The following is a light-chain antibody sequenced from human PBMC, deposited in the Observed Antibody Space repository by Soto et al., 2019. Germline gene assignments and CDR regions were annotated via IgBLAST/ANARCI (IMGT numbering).Light chain of an antibody. J-gene: IGKJ5*01. CDR1: QTISTW. V-gene: IGKV1-5*03. Sequence: QTLSSLSPSLGHSVTITYRASQTISTWLAWYQQKPGKAPKLLIHKASTLKSGVPSRFSGSGSGTEFTLTISSLQPDDFATYYCQHFKSYPITFGQGTRLDIK. CDR3: QHFKSYPIT. CDR2: KAS.